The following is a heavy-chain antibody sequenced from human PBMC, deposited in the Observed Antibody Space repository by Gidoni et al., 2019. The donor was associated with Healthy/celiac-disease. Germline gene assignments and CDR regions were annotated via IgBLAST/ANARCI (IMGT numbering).Heavy chain of an antibody. CDR2: IYYSGST. J-gene: IGHJ4*02. V-gene: IGHV4-31*03. D-gene: IGHD4-17*01. CDR3: ARTGYGGKSPYFDY. CDR1: GGSISCGGYY. Sequence: QVQLQESGPGLVKPSQTLSLTCTVPGGSISCGGYYWSWIRQHPGKGLEWIGYIYYSGSTYYNPSLKSRVTISVDTSKNQFSLKLSSVTAADTAVYYCARTGYGGKSPYFDYWGQGTLVTVSS.